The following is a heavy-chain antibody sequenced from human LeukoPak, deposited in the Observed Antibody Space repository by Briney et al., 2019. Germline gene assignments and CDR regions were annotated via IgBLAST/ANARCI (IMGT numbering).Heavy chain of an antibody. V-gene: IGHV4-38-2*01. Sequence: PSETLSLTCAVSGYSISSGYYWGGIRRPPGKGREWIGGIYHSGSTYYNPSLKSRVTISVDTSKNQFSLKLSSVTAADTAVYYCARGYSYGRFDYWGQGTLVTVSS. CDR1: GYSISSGYY. CDR3: ARGYSYGRFDY. J-gene: IGHJ4*02. D-gene: IGHD5-18*01. CDR2: IYHSGST.